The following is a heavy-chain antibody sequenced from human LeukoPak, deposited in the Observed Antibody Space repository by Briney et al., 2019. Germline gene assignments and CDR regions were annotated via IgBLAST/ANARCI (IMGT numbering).Heavy chain of an antibody. D-gene: IGHD4-17*01. CDR1: GYTFTSYD. CDR3: ARGQDYGDYVGYAFDI. J-gene: IGHJ3*02. Sequence: ASVKVSCKASGYTFTSYDINWVRQATGQGLEWMGWMNPNSGNTGYAQKFQGRVTMTRNTSISTAYMELSSLRSEDTAVYYCARGQDYGDYVGYAFDIWGQGTMVTVSP. V-gene: IGHV1-8*01. CDR2: MNPNSGNT.